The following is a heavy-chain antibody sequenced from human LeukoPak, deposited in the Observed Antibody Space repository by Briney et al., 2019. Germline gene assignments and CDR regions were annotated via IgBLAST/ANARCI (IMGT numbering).Heavy chain of an antibody. CDR1: GYTFTSYG. CDR2: ISAYNGNT. Sequence: ASVKVSCKASGYTFTSYGISWVRQAPGQGLEWMGWISAYNGNTNYAQKLQGRVTMTTDTSTSTAYMELRSLRSDDTAVYYCAREGTIFGVPSNHYYYYMDVWGKGTTVAVSS. J-gene: IGHJ6*03. CDR3: AREGTIFGVPSNHYYYYMDV. V-gene: IGHV1-18*01. D-gene: IGHD3-3*01.